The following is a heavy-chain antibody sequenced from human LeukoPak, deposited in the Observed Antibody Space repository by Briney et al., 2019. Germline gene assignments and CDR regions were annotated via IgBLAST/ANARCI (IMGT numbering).Heavy chain of an antibody. V-gene: IGHV3-23*01. CDR3: AKDLDDSSGYYPDY. CDR2: ISGSGGST. J-gene: IGHJ4*02. CDR1: GFTFSSYA. Sequence: GGSLRLSCAASGFTFSSYAMSWVRQAPGKGLEWVSAISGSGGSTYYADSVKGRFTISRDDSKNTLYLQMNSLRAEDTAVYYCAKDLDDSSGYYPDYWGQGALVTVSS. D-gene: IGHD3-22*01.